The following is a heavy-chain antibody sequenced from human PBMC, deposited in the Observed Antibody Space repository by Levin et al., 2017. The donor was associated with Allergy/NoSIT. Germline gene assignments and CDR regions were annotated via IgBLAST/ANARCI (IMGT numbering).Heavy chain of an antibody. V-gene: IGHV3-7*04. CDR3: ARDWAYGDFFNWFDP. Sequence: GESLKISCAASGFTFSHYWMSWVRQAPGKGLEWVANIKQDGREKYYVDSVKGRFTISRDNAKNSLYLQMNSLRAEDTAVYYCARDWAYGDFFNWFDPWGQGTLVTVSS. J-gene: IGHJ5*02. CDR1: GFTFSHYW. D-gene: IGHD4-17*01. CDR2: IKQDGREK.